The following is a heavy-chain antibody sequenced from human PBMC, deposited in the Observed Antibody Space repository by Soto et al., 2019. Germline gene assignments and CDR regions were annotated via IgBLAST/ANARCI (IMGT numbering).Heavy chain of an antibody. CDR3: ARPPAHAGLGYNWFDP. Sequence: SETLSLTCTVSGGSISSYYWSWIRQPPGKGLEWIGYIYYSGSTNYNPSLKSGVTISVDTSKNKFSLKLSSVTAADTAVSYCARPPAHAGLGYNWFDPWGQGTLVTVSS. D-gene: IGHD3-10*01. J-gene: IGHJ5*02. CDR2: IYYSGST. V-gene: IGHV4-59*08. CDR1: GGSISSYY.